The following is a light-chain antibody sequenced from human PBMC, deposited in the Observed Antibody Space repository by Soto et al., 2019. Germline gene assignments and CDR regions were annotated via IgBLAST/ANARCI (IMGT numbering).Light chain of an antibody. J-gene: IGKJ4*01. CDR3: QQYGDWPLT. CDR2: ATS. Sequence: EIVGTQSPATLSVSPGERATLSCRASQSVGNNFAWYQQKPGQAPRLLIFATSTRATGVPARFSGSGSGTEFTLTISSLQSEDFAVYYCQQYGDWPLTFGGGAKVEIK. V-gene: IGKV3-15*01. CDR1: QSVGNN.